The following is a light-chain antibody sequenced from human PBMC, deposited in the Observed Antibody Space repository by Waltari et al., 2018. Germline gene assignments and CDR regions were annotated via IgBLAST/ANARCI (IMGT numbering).Light chain of an antibody. V-gene: IGLV1-51*01. CDR3: GTWDTSLNGFYV. Sequence: QSVFTQPPSVSATPGQTITISCSGLSSDVAHTYVSWYQHLPGTAPKLLIYDNNKRPSGIPDRFSGSKSGTSATLGITGLQTGDEADYYCGTWDTSLNGFYVFGTGTKVTVL. CDR1: SSDVAHTY. J-gene: IGLJ1*01. CDR2: DNN.